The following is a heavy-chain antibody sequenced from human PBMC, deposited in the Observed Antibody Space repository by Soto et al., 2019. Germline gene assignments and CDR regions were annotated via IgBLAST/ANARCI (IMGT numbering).Heavy chain of an antibody. CDR3: AKGGHYDFWSGYYAFDY. V-gene: IGHV3-23*01. CDR1: GFTVSSYA. CDR2: ISGSGGSA. D-gene: IGHD3-3*01. Sequence: GGSLRLSCAASGFTVSSYAMTWVRQAPGKGLEWVSAISGSGGSAYYADSVKGRFTICSDNSKTTLYLQMHSLRAEDTAVYYCAKGGHYDFWSGYYAFDYWGQGTLVTVSS. J-gene: IGHJ4*02.